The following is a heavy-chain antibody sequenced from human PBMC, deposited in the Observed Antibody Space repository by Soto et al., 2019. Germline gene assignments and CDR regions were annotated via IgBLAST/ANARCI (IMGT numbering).Heavy chain of an antibody. CDR2: INSDGSST. CDR1: GFTFSSYW. J-gene: IGHJ4*02. D-gene: IGHD2-15*01. Sequence: EVQLVESGGGLVQPGGSLRLSCAASGFTFSSYWMHWVRQAPGKGLVWVSRINSDGSSTSYADSVKDRFTISRDNAKNTLYLQMNSLSAEETAVYYCVRTSLVVAAATREAYWGQGTLVTVSS. V-gene: IGHV3-74*01. CDR3: VRTSLVVAAATREAY.